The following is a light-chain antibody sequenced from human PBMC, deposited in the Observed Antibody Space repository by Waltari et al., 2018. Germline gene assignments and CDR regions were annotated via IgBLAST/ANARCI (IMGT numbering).Light chain of an antibody. V-gene: IGLV2-23*01. CDR3: CSYAGSRTPWV. Sequence: QSALTQPASVSRSPGQSITLSCPGSSSDVGYYNLVSWYQQHPDEAPKLVIYEGRKRPSWISIRFSGSKSGNTASLTISRLQAEDEADYYCCSYAGSRTPWVFGGGTRVTVL. J-gene: IGLJ3*02. CDR2: EGR. CDR1: SSDVGYYNL.